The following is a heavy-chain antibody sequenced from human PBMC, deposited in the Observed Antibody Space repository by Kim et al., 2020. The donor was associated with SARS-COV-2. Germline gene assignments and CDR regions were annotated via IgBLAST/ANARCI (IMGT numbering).Heavy chain of an antibody. D-gene: IGHD2-2*01. V-gene: IGHV3-23*01. J-gene: IGHJ4*02. Sequence: SVKGRFTISRYSSKNTLYLQMNSLTADDTALYYCARTRSCSSSSCYVDYWGRGTLVTVSS. CDR3: ARTRSCSSSSCYVDY.